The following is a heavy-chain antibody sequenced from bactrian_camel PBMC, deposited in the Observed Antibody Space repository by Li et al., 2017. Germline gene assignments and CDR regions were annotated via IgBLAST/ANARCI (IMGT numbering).Heavy chain of an antibody. CDR1: GYTYNRNC. Sequence: HVQLVESGGGSVQAGGSLRLSCAASGYTYNRNCMAWFRQAPGKEREGVAAIHLRGHFTRYADSVAGRFTLAQDNAKKTLYLQMNDLKPEDTAMYYCAADRDVNVPPSLVLDSRRYNYWGQGTQVTVS. J-gene: IGHJ4*01. CDR3: AADRDVNVPPSLVLDSRRYNY. CDR2: IHLRGHFT. V-gene: IGHV3S1*01.